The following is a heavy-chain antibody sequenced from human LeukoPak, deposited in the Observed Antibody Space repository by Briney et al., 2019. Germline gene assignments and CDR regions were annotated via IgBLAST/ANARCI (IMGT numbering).Heavy chain of an antibody. Sequence: PGGSLRLSCAASGFTFDDYAMHWVRQAPGKGLEWVSGISWNSGSIGYAGSVKGRFTISRDNSKNTLYLQMNTLRAEDTAVYYCASHDSGDCRRLYYWGQGTLVTVSS. CDR3: ASHDSGDCRRLYY. D-gene: IGHD4-17*01. J-gene: IGHJ4*02. V-gene: IGHV3-9*01. CDR1: GFTFDDYA. CDR2: ISWNSGSI.